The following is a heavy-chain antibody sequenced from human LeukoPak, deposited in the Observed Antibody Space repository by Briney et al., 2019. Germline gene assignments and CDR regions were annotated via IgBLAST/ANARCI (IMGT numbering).Heavy chain of an antibody. Sequence: SETLSLTCAGYGGSFSGYYWTWIRQPPGKGLEGIGEINHSGSTKYTPSLKSRVTMSVDTSKNQFSLKLSSVTAADTAVYYCARGDPDSGLAAGWGQGTLVTVSS. CDR1: GGSFSGYY. D-gene: IGHD6-13*01. V-gene: IGHV4-34*01. J-gene: IGHJ4*02. CDR2: INHSGST. CDR3: ARGDPDSGLAAG.